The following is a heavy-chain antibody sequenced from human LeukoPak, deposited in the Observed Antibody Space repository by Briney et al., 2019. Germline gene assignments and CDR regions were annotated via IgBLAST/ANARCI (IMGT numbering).Heavy chain of an antibody. Sequence: ASVKVSCKVSGYTFTNYDIHWVRQATGQGLEWMGWMNPYSANTGYAQNFQGRITITRNTSISTAYMELSSLRSEDTAVYYCARTQQLVLRSPLDPWGQGTLVTVSS. CDR1: GYTFTNYD. CDR3: ARTQQLVLRSPLDP. V-gene: IGHV1-8*03. J-gene: IGHJ5*02. CDR2: MNPYSANT. D-gene: IGHD6-13*01.